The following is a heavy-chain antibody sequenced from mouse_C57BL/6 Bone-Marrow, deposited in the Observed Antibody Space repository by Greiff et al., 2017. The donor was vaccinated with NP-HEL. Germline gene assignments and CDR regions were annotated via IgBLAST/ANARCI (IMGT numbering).Heavy chain of an antibody. J-gene: IGHJ4*01. V-gene: IGHV1-50*01. CDR2: IDPSDSYT. D-gene: IGHD2-1*01. CDR3: AREDGNYAMDY. CDR1: GYTFTSYW. Sequence: VQLQQPGAELVKPGASVKLSCKASGYTFTSYWMQWVKQRPGQGLEWIGAIDPSDSYTNYNQKFKGKATLTVDTSSSTAYMQLSSLTSEDSAVYYCAREDGNYAMDYWGQGTSVTVSS.